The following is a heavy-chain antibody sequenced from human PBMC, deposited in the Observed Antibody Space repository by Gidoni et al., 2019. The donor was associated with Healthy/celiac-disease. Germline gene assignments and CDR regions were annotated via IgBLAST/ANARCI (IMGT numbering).Heavy chain of an antibody. V-gene: IGHV4-38-2*02. D-gene: IGHD3-22*01. CDR2: IYHSGST. J-gene: IGHJ2*01. CDR1: GYSISSGYY. Sequence: QVQLQESGPGLVKPSETLSLTCTVSGYSISSGYYWGWIRQPPGKGLEWIGSIYHSGSTYYNPSLKSRATISVDTSKNQFSLKLSSVTAADTAVYYCARTPTYYYDSSGYYFWYFDLWGRGTLVTVSS. CDR3: ARTPTYYYDSSGYYFWYFDL.